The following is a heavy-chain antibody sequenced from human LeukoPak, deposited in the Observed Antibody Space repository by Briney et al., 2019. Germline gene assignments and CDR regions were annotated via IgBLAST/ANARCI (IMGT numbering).Heavy chain of an antibody. CDR1: GFTFSSYW. V-gene: IGHV3-7*01. J-gene: IGHJ6*02. Sequence: GGSLRLSCAASGFTFSSYWMSWVRQAPGKGLEWVANIKQDGSEKYYVDSVKGRFTISRDNAKNSLYLQMNSLRAEDTAVYYCARGFREIDYYYYGMDVWGQGTTVTVSS. CDR3: ARGFREIDYYYYGMDV. D-gene: IGHD5-24*01. CDR2: IKQDGSEK.